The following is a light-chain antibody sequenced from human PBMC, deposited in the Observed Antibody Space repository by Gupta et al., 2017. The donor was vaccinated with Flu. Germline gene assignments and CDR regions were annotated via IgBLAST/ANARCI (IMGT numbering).Light chain of an antibody. CDR3: QAWDGDVVVV. CDR1: KLGEKS. J-gene: IGLJ3*02. V-gene: IGLV3-1*01. CDR2: QDD. Sequence: PGQTASVTCSGHKLGEKSVSWYQQKSGQSPIVVVYQDDRRPSGISERFSASNSGDTATLTVSGTQATDEAVYYCQAWDGDVVVVFGGGTRVTVL.